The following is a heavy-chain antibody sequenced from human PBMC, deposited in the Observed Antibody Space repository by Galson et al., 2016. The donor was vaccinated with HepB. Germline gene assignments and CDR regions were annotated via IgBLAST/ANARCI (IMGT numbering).Heavy chain of an antibody. Sequence: SVKVSCKASGGTFSSSAISWVRQAPGQGLEWMGGIIPIFGSPNYAQEFEGRLTITADVSTNTAYMELTSLRSDDTGVYFFARDREWTTVTVTFDFWGQGTLVTVSS. CDR1: GGTFSSSA. D-gene: IGHD4-11*01. V-gene: IGHV1-69*13. CDR2: IIPIFGSP. J-gene: IGHJ4*02. CDR3: ARDREWTTVTVTFDF.